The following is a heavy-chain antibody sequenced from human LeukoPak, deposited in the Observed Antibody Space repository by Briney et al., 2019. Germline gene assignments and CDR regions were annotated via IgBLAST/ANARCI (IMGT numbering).Heavy chain of an antibody. J-gene: IGHJ4*02. CDR2: ISAYNGNT. CDR1: GYTFTSYG. D-gene: IGHD2-2*01. V-gene: IGHV1-18*01. Sequence: AASVKVSCKASGYTFTSYGISWVRQAPGQGLEWMGWISAYNGNTNYAQKLQGRVTMTTDTSTSTAYMELRSLRSDDTAVYYCASRYCSSTSCYGSLDYWGQGTLVTVSS. CDR3: ASRYCSSTSCYGSLDY.